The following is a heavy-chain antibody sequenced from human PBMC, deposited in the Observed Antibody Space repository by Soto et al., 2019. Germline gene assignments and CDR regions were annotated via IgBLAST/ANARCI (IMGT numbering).Heavy chain of an antibody. V-gene: IGHV4-39*01. CDR2: IYYSGST. D-gene: IGHD4-4*01. CDR3: ARGGVDYSNYDYYGLDV. CDR1: GGSISSSSYY. J-gene: IGHJ6*01. Sequence: PSETLSLTCTVSGGSISSSSYYWGWIRHPPGKGLEWIGSIYYSGSTYYNPSLKSRVTISVDTSKNQFSLKLSSVTAADTAVYYCARGGVDYSNYDYYGLDVCGQGTTVT.